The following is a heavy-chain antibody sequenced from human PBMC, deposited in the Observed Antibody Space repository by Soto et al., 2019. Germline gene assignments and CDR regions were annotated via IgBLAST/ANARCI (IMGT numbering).Heavy chain of an antibody. D-gene: IGHD2-21*02. V-gene: IGHV1-69*08. CDR3: ARRRYCGYDCYHKHYYGMDV. J-gene: IGHJ6*02. CDR1: GDTFSSYI. CDR2: VIPVLTTT. Sequence: QVQLVQSGAEVKKPGSSVRVSCRSSGDTFSSYIVNWLRLAPGRGLEWMGRVIPVLTTTDYAQNFRGRVTISADRSTNTVYLDLSSLRSDDTRVYYCARRRYCGYDCYHKHYYGMDVWGQGSLVTVAS.